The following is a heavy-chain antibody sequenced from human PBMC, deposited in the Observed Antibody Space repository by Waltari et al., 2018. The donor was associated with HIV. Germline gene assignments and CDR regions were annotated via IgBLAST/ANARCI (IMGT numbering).Heavy chain of an antibody. Sequence: EVQLVESGGGLVQPGGSLRLSCAASGFTFSSYSMNWVRQAPGKGLEWVSYISSSSSTIYYADSVKGRFTISRDNAKNSLYLQMNSLRAEDTAVYYCARGDRGIVVPGAFDYWGQGTLVTVSS. V-gene: IGHV3-48*01. CDR3: ARGDRGIVVPGAFDY. J-gene: IGHJ4*02. CDR2: ISSSSSTI. D-gene: IGHD2-2*01. CDR1: GFTFSSYS.